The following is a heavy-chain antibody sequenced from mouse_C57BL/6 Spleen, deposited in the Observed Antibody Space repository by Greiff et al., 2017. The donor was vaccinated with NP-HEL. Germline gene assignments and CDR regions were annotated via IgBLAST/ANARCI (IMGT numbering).Heavy chain of an antibody. CDR1: GFSLTNYG. CDR2: IWSGGSS. D-gene: IGHD1-1*01. V-gene: IGHV2-9*01. CDR3: AKRYGSRDWYFDV. Sequence: VMLVESGPGLVAPSQSLSITCTVSGFSLTNYGVDWVRQPPGKGLEWLGVIWSGGSSNYNSALMSRLSLSKDNSNSQFFLKMISLQTDYSAMYYFAKRYGSRDWYFDVWRTGTTVTVSS. J-gene: IGHJ1*03.